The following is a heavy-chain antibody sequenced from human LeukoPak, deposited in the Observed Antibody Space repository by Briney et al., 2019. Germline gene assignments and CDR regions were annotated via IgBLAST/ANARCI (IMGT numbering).Heavy chain of an antibody. Sequence: GGSLRLSCAVSGFTVSNAWMSWVRQAPGKGLEWVSYISSSGSTIYYADSVKGRFTISRDNAKNSLYLQMNSLRAEDTAVYYCARDRRITAMVTYYYGMDVWGQGTTVTVSS. D-gene: IGHD5-18*01. CDR3: ARDRRITAMVTYYYGMDV. V-gene: IGHV3-11*01. J-gene: IGHJ6*02. CDR1: GFTVSNAW. CDR2: ISSSGSTI.